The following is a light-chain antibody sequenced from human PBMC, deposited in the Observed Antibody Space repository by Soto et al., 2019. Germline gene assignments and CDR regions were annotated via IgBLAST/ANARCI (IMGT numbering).Light chain of an antibody. CDR2: DVT. V-gene: IGLV2-14*01. CDR3: SSFTSSITYV. J-gene: IGLJ1*01. CDR1: SSDVGAYNS. Sequence: QSALTQPASVSGSPGQSITISCTGTSSDVGAYNSVSWYRQDPGKAPKLMIYDVTNRPSGVSNRFSGSKSGNTASLTISGLQAEDEADYYCSSFTSSITYVFGTGTKVTV.